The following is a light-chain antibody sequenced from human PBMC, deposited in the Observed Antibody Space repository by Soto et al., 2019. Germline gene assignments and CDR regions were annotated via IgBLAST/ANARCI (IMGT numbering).Light chain of an antibody. J-gene: IGKJ2*01. V-gene: IGKV1-39*01. CDR2: AAS. Sequence: DIQMTQSPSSLSASVGDRVTIICRASQSISTYLNWYQQRPGKAPKLLIFAASSLQGGVPSRFSGSGSGTDFTLTISTLQPEDFATYYCQQSYSSSVTFGQGTKLEIK. CDR3: QQSYSSSVT. CDR1: QSISTY.